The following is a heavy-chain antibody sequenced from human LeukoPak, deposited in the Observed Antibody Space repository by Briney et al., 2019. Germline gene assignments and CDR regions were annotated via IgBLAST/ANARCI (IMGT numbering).Heavy chain of an antibody. CDR3: ARRYYGSGTNYFDY. CDR2: VYHSGST. D-gene: IGHD3-10*01. Sequence: SGTLSLTCTVSGGSVSSSNWWSWVRQPPGKGLEWIGEVYHSGSTTYNSSLKSRLTMSIDKSKNHFSLNLSSVTAADTAVYYCARRYYGSGTNYFDYWGQGTLVTVSS. V-gene: IGHV4-4*02. J-gene: IGHJ4*02. CDR1: GGSVSSSNW.